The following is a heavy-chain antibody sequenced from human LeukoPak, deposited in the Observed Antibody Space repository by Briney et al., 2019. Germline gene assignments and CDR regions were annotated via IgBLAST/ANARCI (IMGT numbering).Heavy chain of an antibody. CDR3: ARDLGQYGDYSFDY. J-gene: IGHJ4*02. CDR1: GFTFSSYN. Sequence: KSGGSLRLSCAASGFTFSSYNMNWVRQAPGKGLEWVSSISSSSSYIYYADSLKGRSTISRDNANNSLYLQINSLRAEDTAVYYCARDLGQYGDYSFDYWGQGTLVTVSS. CDR2: ISSSSSYI. V-gene: IGHV3-21*01. D-gene: IGHD4-17*01.